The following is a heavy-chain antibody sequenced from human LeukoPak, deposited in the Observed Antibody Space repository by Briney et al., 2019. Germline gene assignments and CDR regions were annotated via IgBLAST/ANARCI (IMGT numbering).Heavy chain of an antibody. CDR1: GGSISSSNW. Sequence: NPSGTLSLTCAVSGGSISSSNWWSWVRQPPGKGLEWIGEIYHSGSTNYNPSLKSRVTISVDKSKNQFSLKLSSVTAADTAVYYCARDTARYCSGGSCYSAPDYWGQGTLVTVSS. V-gene: IGHV4-4*02. CDR2: IYHSGST. J-gene: IGHJ4*02. CDR3: ARDTARYCSGGSCYSAPDY. D-gene: IGHD2-15*01.